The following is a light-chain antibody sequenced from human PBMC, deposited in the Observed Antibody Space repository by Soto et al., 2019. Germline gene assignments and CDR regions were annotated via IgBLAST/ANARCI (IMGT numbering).Light chain of an antibody. CDR3: QQYNNWPRT. J-gene: IGKJ1*01. Sequence: MAMTQSPATLSVSQGERVTLSCGASQSTSSNLAWYQQKPGQPPRLLTYGSSTRATGIPDRFSGSSSGTHCTLTISSLHPEDFPVYHCQQYNNWPRTFGQGTKVDI. CDR2: GSS. CDR1: QSTSSN. V-gene: IGKV3D-15*01.